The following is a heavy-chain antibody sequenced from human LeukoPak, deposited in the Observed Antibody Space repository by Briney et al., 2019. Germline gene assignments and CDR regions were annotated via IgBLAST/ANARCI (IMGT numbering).Heavy chain of an antibody. D-gene: IGHD2-15*01. CDR3: ARVGDCSVDSNCYHFADWFDP. J-gene: IGHJ5*02. CDR1: GGSISNGSYY. Sequence: TSSETLSLTCTVSGGSISNGSYYWSWIRQPAGKGLEWIGRIYTSGSTNYNPSLTSRVTISVDPSKNQFSLKLSSVTATDTAVYYCARVGDCSVDSNCYHFADWFDPWGQGTLVTVSS. CDR2: IYTSGST. V-gene: IGHV4-61*02.